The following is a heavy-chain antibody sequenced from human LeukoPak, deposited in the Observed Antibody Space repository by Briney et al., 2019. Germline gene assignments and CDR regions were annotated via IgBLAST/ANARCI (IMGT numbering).Heavy chain of an antibody. V-gene: IGHV1-46*01. J-gene: IGHJ4*02. CDR1: GYTFTSYY. CDR3: ARGDYGDSPFDY. D-gene: IGHD4-17*01. CDR2: INPSGAST. Sequence: ASVKVSCKASGYTFTSYYMHWVRQAPGQGLEWLGIINPSGASTSYAQKFQGRVTITADKSTSTAYMELSSLRSEDTAVYYCARGDYGDSPFDYWGQGTLVTVSS.